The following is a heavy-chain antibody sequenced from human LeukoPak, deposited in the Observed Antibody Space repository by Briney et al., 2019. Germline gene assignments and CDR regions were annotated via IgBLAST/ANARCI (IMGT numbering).Heavy chain of an antibody. V-gene: IGHV3-9*01. CDR2: ISWNSGSI. J-gene: IGHJ6*02. CDR1: GFTFDDYA. CDR3: AKERTMVRGVLDV. D-gene: IGHD3-10*01. Sequence: SLRLSCAASGFTFDDYAMHWVRQAPGKGLEWVSGISWNSGSIGYADSVKGRFTISRDNAKNSLYLQMNSLRAEDTALYYCAKERTMVRGVLDVWGQGTTVTVSS.